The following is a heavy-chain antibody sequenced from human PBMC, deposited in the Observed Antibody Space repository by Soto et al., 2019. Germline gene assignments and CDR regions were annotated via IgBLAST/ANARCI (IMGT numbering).Heavy chain of an antibody. Sequence: GSGPTLVNPTQTLTLTCALSGFSVGARGVGVGWIRQPPGKALEWLAIIYWNDDKLYRPSLQSRLTITKDTSKNQVVLTMTNMDPVDTATYYCAHSPWGAAPDYWGQGTPVTVSS. CDR3: AHSPWGAAPDY. J-gene: IGHJ4*02. V-gene: IGHV2-5*01. CDR2: IYWNDDK. D-gene: IGHD3-16*01. CDR1: GFSVGARGVG.